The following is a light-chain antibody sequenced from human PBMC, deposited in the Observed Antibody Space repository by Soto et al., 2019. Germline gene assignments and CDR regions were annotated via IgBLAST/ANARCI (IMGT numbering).Light chain of an antibody. CDR2: DAI. CDR1: QSVFIC. J-gene: IGKJ2*02. CDR3: QQYHGNSWT. Sequence: DIQMTQSPSTLSASVGDRVTITCRASQSVFICVAWYQQKPGRAPKLLIFDAINLEYGVPPRFSGNGSETEFTLTINSLQPDDFATYYCQQYHGNSWTFGQGTKLEI. V-gene: IGKV1-5*01.